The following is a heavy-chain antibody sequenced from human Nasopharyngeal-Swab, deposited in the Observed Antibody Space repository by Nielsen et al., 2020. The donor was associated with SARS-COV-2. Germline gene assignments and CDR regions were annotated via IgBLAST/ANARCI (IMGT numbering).Heavy chain of an antibody. CDR2: INSDGSST. V-gene: IGHV3-74*01. Sequence: VRQAPGKGLVWVSRINSDGSSTSYADSVKGRFTISRDNAKNTLYLQMNSLRAEDTAVYYCASKRDYYDSSPWGVDYWGQGTLVTVSS. D-gene: IGHD3-22*01. J-gene: IGHJ4*02. CDR3: ASKRDYYDSSPWGVDY.